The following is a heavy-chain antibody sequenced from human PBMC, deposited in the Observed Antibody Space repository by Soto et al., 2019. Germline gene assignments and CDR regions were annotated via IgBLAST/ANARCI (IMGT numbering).Heavy chain of an antibody. D-gene: IGHD1-1*01. J-gene: IGHJ6*02. CDR2: YHSGGST. CDR3: VRSRQMESGNDYGLDV. V-gene: IGHV4-30-4*01. CDR1: GVSLNTADTW. Sequence: QVQLQESGSGLVKPSQSLSLTCTVSGVSLNTADTWWSWIRQSPGKGLKFIGYYHSGGSTYYDASFRSRVIISAVTSNSQFSLKLSSVTVADTAVYFCVRSRQMESGNDYGLDVCGQGTTVTVSS.